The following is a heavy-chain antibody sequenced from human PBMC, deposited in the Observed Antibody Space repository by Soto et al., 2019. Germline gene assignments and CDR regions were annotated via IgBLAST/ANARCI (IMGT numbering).Heavy chain of an antibody. CDR1: GYTFTNYG. J-gene: IGHJ4*02. V-gene: IGHV1-18*01. Sequence: ASVKVSCKASGYTFTNYGISWVRQAPGEGLEWVGWINTSNDNKLYAQKLQGRLTLTTDTSTSTAYTDLTTLRSDDTAVYFCARDPGDDSFDFWAQGTLVTVSS. CDR2: INTSNDNK. D-gene: IGHD3-10*01. CDR3: ARDPGDDSFDF.